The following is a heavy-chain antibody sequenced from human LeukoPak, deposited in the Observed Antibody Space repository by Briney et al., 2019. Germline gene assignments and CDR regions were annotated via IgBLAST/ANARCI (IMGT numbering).Heavy chain of an antibody. V-gene: IGHV4-59*01. CDR2: VSYTGST. D-gene: IGHD5-24*01. CDR3: ARERLVEMSTIFDF. J-gene: IGHJ4*02. Sequence: SETLSLTCIVSGGSISNYHWSWIRQPPGKGLEWIGYVSYTGSTTYNPSLKSRVTISVDTSESQFSLKLSSVTAADTAVYYCARERLVEMSTIFDFWGQGTLVTVSS. CDR1: GGSISNYH.